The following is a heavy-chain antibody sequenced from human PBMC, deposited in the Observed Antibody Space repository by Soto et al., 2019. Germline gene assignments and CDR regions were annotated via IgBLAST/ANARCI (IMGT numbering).Heavy chain of an antibody. V-gene: IGHV3-23*01. CDR1: GFTFSSYA. J-gene: IGHJ4*02. CDR3: ARSRGYLGFDY. D-gene: IGHD5-18*01. CDR2: ISGSGAST. Sequence: GGSLRLSCAASGFTFSSYAMSWVRQAPGKGLEWLSTISGSGASTNYADSVKGRFTISRDNSKNSLYLQMNSLRAEDTAVYYCARSRGYLGFDYWGQGTLVTVSS.